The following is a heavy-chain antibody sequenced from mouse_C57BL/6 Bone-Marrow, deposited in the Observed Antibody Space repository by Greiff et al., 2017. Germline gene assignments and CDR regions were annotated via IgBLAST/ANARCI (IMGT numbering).Heavy chain of an antibody. Sequence: EVQLQQSGTVLARPGASVKMSCKTSGYTFTSYWMHWVKQRPGQGLEWIGAIYPGNSDTSYNQKFKGKAKLTAVTSASTAYMELSSLTNADSAVYYCTRSARGVDYWGQGTTLTVSS. CDR2: IYPGNSDT. V-gene: IGHV1-5*01. CDR3: TRSARGVDY. J-gene: IGHJ2*01. CDR1: GYTFTSYW.